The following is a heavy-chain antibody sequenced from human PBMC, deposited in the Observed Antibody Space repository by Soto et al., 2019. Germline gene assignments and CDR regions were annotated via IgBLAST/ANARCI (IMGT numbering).Heavy chain of an antibody. CDR2: IYYSGST. Sequence: ASETMSLTYTVFGESCGGHYCSWTRQPPGKGLEWIGEIYYSGSTNYNPSLKSRVTISLDTSKNQFSLKLSSVTAADTAVYYCARVWGGAFDFWGQGTMVTV. V-gene: IGHV4-59*11. D-gene: IGHD3-10*01. CDR3: ARVWGGAFDF. CDR1: GESCGGHY. J-gene: IGHJ3*01.